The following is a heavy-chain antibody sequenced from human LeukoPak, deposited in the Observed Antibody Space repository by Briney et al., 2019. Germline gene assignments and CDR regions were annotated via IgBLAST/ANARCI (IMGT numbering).Heavy chain of an antibody. CDR3: AKDSPIRTSYSGYFEH. J-gene: IGHJ4*02. D-gene: IGHD3-16*01. CDR1: GFTFSTCA. CDR2: LTLSGTNT. V-gene: IGHV3-23*01. Sequence: GGSLRLSCAASGFTFSTCAMSWVRQAPGKGLEWVSALTLSGTNTHYADSVKGRFTISRCVSKNTLYLQMNTLRAEDTAVYYCAKDSPIRTSYSGYFEHWGQGSLVTVSS.